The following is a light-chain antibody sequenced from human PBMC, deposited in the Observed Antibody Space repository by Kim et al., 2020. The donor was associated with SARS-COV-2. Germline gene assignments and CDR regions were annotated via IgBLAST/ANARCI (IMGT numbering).Light chain of an antibody. Sequence: QRVTISSSGSSSNIGSNYVYWYQQLPGTAPKLLIYRNNQRPSGVPDRFSGSKSGTSASLAISGLRSEDEADYYCAAWDDSLSGRGVVFGGGTQLTVL. CDR2: RNN. CDR1: SSNIGSNY. CDR3: AAWDDSLSGRGVV. J-gene: IGLJ2*01. V-gene: IGLV1-47*01.